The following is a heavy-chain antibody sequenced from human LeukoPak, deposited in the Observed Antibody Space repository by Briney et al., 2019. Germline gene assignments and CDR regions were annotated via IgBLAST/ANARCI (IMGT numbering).Heavy chain of an antibody. CDR1: GGSISSGSYY. J-gene: IGHJ5*02. CDR3: ARAGGYCSSTSCYGFRFDP. D-gene: IGHD2-2*01. Sequence: PSETLSLTCTVSGGSISSGSYYWRWSRQPAGRGLERIGRIYTCGSTNYNPSLKSRVTISVDTSKNQFSLKLSTVTAADTAVYYCARAGGYCSSTSCYGFRFDPWGQGTLVTVSS. CDR2: IYTCGST. V-gene: IGHV4-61*02.